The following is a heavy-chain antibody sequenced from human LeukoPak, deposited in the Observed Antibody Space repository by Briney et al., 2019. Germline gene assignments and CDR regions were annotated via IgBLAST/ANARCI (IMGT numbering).Heavy chain of an antibody. CDR1: GGSISSYY. Sequence: PSETLSLTCTVSGGSISSYYWSWIRQPPGKGLEWIGYISYSGSTNYNPSLKSRVTISVDTSKTQFSLNLSSVTAADTAVYYCARLGQLQNYWGQGTLVTASS. V-gene: IGHV4-59*08. CDR2: ISYSGST. CDR3: ARLGQLQNY. J-gene: IGHJ4*02. D-gene: IGHD2-2*01.